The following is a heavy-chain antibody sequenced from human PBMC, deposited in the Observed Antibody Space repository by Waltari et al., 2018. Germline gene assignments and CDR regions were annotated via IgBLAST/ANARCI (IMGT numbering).Heavy chain of an antibody. CDR2: IYYSGRT. V-gene: IGHV4-39*07. CDR1: GGSISSSSYY. J-gene: IGHJ5*02. CDR3: ARDGPVVPAAMDWFDP. D-gene: IGHD2-2*01. Sequence: QLQLQESGPGLVKPSETLSLTCTVSGGSISSSSYYWGWIRQPPGKGLAWIGSIYYSGRTYYNPSLKSRVTISVYTSKNQFALKLSFVTAADTAVYYCARDGPVVPAAMDWFDPWGQGTLVTVSS.